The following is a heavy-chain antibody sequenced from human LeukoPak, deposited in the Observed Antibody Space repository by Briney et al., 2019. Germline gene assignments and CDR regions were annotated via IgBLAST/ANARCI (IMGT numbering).Heavy chain of an antibody. Sequence: SETLSLTCTVCGGSISSYYWSWIRQPPGKGLEGIGYIYYSGSTNYNPSLKSRVTISVDTSKNQFPLKLSSVTAADTAVYYCARDLATVTTNWYFDLWGRGTLVTVPS. J-gene: IGHJ2*01. D-gene: IGHD4-17*01. V-gene: IGHV4-59*01. CDR1: GGSISSYY. CDR3: ARDLATVTTNWYFDL. CDR2: IYYSGST.